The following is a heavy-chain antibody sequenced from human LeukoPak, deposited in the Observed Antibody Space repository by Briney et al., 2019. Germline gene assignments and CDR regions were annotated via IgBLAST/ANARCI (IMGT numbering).Heavy chain of an antibody. CDR3: ASEGVATEGGY. CDR2: INHSGST. J-gene: IGHJ4*02. D-gene: IGHD5-12*01. V-gene: IGHV4-34*01. Sequence: SETLSLTCAVYGGSFSGYYWSWIRQPPGKGLEWVGEINHSGSTNYNPSLKSRVTISVDTSENQFSLKLSSVTAADTAVYYCASEGVATEGGYWGQGTLVTVSS. CDR1: GGSFSGYY.